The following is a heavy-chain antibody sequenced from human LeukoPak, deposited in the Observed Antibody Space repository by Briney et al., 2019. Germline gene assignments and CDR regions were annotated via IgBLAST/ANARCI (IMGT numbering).Heavy chain of an antibody. Sequence: PGGSLRLSCAASGFTFSDHYMDWVRQAPGKGLEWVGRTRNKANSYTTEYAASVKGRFTISRDDSKNSLHLQMNSLKTEDTAVYYCATSTVTTPQRVLGYWGQGTLVTVSS. J-gene: IGHJ4*02. CDR3: ATSTVTTPQRVLGY. CDR1: GFTFSDHY. V-gene: IGHV3-72*01. D-gene: IGHD4-17*01. CDR2: TRNKANSYTT.